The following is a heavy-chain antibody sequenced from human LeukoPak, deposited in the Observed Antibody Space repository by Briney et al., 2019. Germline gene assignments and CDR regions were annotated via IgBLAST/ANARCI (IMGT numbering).Heavy chain of an antibody. D-gene: IGHD3-10*01. Sequence: ASVNVSCKASGYTFTSYDIHWVRQATGQGLEWMGWMSPYSGNTNYAQRFQGRVTMTRNTSITTAYMELSSLRSEDTAVYYCARGDHYGSGVTDYWGQGTLVTVSS. CDR3: ARGDHYGSGVTDY. V-gene: IGHV1-8*01. CDR1: GYTFTSYD. J-gene: IGHJ4*02. CDR2: MSPYSGNT.